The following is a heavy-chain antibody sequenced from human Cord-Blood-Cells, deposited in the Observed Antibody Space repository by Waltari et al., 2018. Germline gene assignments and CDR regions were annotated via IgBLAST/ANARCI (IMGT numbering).Heavy chain of an antibody. V-gene: IGHV1-8*01. CDR1: GYTFTSYD. D-gene: IGHD2-2*01. CDR3: ARGPRDGVVPADPHWYFDL. J-gene: IGHJ2*01. CDR2: RNPNSGKT. Sequence: QVQLVQSGAEVKKPGASVKVSCKASGYTFTSYDINWVRQATGQGLEGMGWRNPNSGKTGYAQKFQGRVTMTRNTSTSTADMEQSSLRSEDTAVYYWARGPRDGVVPADPHWYFDLWGRGTLVTVSS.